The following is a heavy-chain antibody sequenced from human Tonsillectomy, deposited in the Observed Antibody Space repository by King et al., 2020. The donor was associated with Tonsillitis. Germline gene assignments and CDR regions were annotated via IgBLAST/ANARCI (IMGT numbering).Heavy chain of an antibody. CDR1: GFTFTNTC. J-gene: IGHJ4*02. CDR2: IKTKNDGGKT. Sequence: DVQRGECGGCLVKPGVSLRLSCAASGFTFTNTCINWVRQAPGKGLDCGARIKTKNDGGKTYYAEPVKGRFRISREASKNTLYLEMSSLKIEDTGVYYCTTRPWFDYWGQGTLVTVSS. CDR3: TTRPWFDY. V-gene: IGHV3-15*07.